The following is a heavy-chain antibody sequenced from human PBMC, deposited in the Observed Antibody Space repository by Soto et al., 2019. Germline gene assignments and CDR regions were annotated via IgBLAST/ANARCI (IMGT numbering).Heavy chain of an antibody. CDR3: ARHKMTGLFDD. Sequence: SESLSLTCAASGVTFSGYYLTWIRQAPGTGLEWIAEINHNGSTNYNPSLKSRVTISIDKSKNKFSLKLNTLTAADTAVYYCARHKMTGLFDDWGQGTMVTVSS. D-gene: IGHD3-9*01. V-gene: IGHV4-34*01. CDR1: GVTFSGYY. J-gene: IGHJ4*02. CDR2: INHNGST.